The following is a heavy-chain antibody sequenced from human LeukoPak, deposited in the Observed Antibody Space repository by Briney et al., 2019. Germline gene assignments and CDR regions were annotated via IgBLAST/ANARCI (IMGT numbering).Heavy chain of an antibody. CDR3: ARVRDYYDSRGYYFEYFDH. V-gene: IGHV3-53*01. CDR2: LYSGGST. CDR1: GFTVSRNY. D-gene: IGHD3-22*01. Sequence: GGSLRLSCAASGFTVSRNYMSWVRQAPGKGLEWVSVLYSGGSTNYADSVKGRFTISRDNSKITLYLQMNSLRAEDTAVYYCARVRDYYDSRGYYFEYFDHWGQGTLVTVSS. J-gene: IGHJ1*01.